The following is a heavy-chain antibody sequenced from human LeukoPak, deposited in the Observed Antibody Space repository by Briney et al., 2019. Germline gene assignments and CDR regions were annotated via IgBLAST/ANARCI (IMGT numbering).Heavy chain of an antibody. CDR3: ARGGGLDV. D-gene: IGHD3-16*01. V-gene: IGHV3-23*01. J-gene: IGHJ6*02. Sequence: PGGSLRLSCAASGFTFSSYAMSWVRQAPGKGLEWVAAISNSGGDTFYSDSGKGRFTIARDNSKNSLYLQMSNLRAEDTAVYFCARGGGLDVWGQGATVTVSS. CDR2: ISNSGGDT. CDR1: GFTFSSYA.